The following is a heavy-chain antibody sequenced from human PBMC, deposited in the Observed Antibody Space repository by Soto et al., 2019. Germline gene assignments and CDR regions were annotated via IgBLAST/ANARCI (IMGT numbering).Heavy chain of an antibody. CDR3: ATDLLFGYSSSRYGMDV. V-gene: IGHV1-24*01. Sequence: PVKVSWKGAGYTLSELSMHWLRKAPGKGLEWMGGFDPEDGETIYAQKFQGRVTMTEDTSTDTAYMELSSLRSEDTAVYYCATDLLFGYSSSRYGMDVWGQGTTVTVSS. D-gene: IGHD6-13*01. J-gene: IGHJ6*02. CDR1: GYTLSELS. CDR2: FDPEDGET.